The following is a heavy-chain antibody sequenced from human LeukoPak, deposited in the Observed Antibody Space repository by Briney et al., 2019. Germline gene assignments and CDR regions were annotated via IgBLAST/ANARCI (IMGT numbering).Heavy chain of an antibody. V-gene: IGHV4-59*01. D-gene: IGHD5-24*01. CDR3: ARDGDGYRGPYYYMDV. Sequence: SETLSPTCTVSGGSISSYYWSWIRQPPGKGLEWIGYIYYRGSTNYNPSLKSRVTISVDTSKNQFSLKLSSVTAADTAVYYCARDGDGYRGPYYYMDVWGKGTTVTVSS. J-gene: IGHJ6*03. CDR2: IYYRGST. CDR1: GGSISSYY.